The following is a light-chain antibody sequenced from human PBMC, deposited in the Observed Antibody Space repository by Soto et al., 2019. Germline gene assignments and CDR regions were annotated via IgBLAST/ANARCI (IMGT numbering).Light chain of an antibody. Sequence: QSVLTQPRSVSASPGQSVTLSCTGSRSDVGGYQYVSWYQQHPGKAPKLMISDVSERPSGVPDRFSGSKSANTASLTISGLQAEDEADYYCCSYAGRYTWVFGGGTQLTVL. CDR2: DVS. J-gene: IGLJ3*02. CDR3: CSYAGRYTWV. V-gene: IGLV2-11*01. CDR1: RSDVGGYQY.